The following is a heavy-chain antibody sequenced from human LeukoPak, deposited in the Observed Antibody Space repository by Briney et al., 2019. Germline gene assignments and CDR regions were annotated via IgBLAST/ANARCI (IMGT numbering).Heavy chain of an antibody. CDR1: GGTFSSYA. V-gene: IGHV1-69*04. CDR2: IIPILGIA. Sequence: SVKVSCKASGGTFSSYAISWVRQAPGQGLEWMGRIIPILGIANYAQRFQGRVTITADKSTSTAYMELSSPRSEDTAVYYGATQGGSGSSYYYYYGMDVWGQGTTVTVSS. D-gene: IGHD3-10*01. CDR3: ATQGGSGSSYYYYYGMDV. J-gene: IGHJ6*02.